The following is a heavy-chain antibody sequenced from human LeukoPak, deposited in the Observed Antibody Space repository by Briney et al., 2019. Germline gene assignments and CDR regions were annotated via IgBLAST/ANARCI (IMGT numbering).Heavy chain of an antibody. Sequence: GGSLRLSCAASGNYWMHWVRQAPGKGLVWVSHINSDGSWTGYADSVKGRFTISKDNAKNTVYLQMNNLRAEDTAIYYCARDPILVRGYFDYWGQGTLVTVSS. CDR1: GNYW. V-gene: IGHV3-74*01. CDR2: INSDGSWT. CDR3: ARDPILVRGYFDY. J-gene: IGHJ4*02. D-gene: IGHD3-10*01.